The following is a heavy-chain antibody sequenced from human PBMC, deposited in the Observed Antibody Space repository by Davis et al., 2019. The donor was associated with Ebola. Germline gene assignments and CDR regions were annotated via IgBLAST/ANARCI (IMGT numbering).Heavy chain of an antibody. CDR2: INDNGRST. V-gene: IGHV3-74*01. J-gene: IGHJ4*02. CDR3: VRDQDGVGATIDY. CDR1: GFSFSTYW. Sequence: GESLKISCAASGFSFSTYWMHWVRQAPGKGLVWVSRINDNGRSTWHADSVKGRFTTSRDNAKKTLYLQMNSLRVEDTAIYYCVRDQDGVGATIDYWGQGTLVTVSS. D-gene: IGHD1-26*01.